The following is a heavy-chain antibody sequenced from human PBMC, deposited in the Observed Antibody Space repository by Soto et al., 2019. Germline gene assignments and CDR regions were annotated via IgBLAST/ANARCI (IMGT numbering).Heavy chain of an antibody. J-gene: IGHJ3*02. Sequence: VSVKVSCKASGYTFTSYYMHWVRRAPGQGLEWMGIINPSGGSTSYAQKFQGRVTMTRDTSTSTVYMELSSLRSEDTAVYYRARQMIAVAGGDAFDIWGQGTMVTVSS. CDR3: ARQMIAVAGGDAFDI. V-gene: IGHV1-46*03. CDR2: INPSGGST. CDR1: GYTFTSYY. D-gene: IGHD6-19*01.